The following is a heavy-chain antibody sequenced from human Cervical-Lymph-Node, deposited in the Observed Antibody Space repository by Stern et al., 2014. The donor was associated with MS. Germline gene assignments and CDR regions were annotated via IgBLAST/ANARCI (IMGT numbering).Heavy chain of an antibody. Sequence: QVQLGQYGAEVKKPGASVKVSCTASGYTFTGFFLHWVRQAPGQGLEWVGWINPNTGVTKSAQKFQGWVTLTRDTSINTVYMELNRLKSDDTAVFYCARGYPFFDNWGQGTLVTVSS. CDR3: ARGYPFFDN. CDR2: INPNTGVT. V-gene: IGHV1-2*04. J-gene: IGHJ4*02. CDR1: GYTFTGFF. D-gene: IGHD2-15*01.